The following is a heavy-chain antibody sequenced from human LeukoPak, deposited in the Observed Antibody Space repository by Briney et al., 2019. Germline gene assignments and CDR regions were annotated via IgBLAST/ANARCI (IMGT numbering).Heavy chain of an antibody. D-gene: IGHD6-19*01. CDR1: GFTFSSYA. J-gene: IGHJ5*02. CDR2: ISYDGSNK. Sequence: GGSLRLSCAASGFTFSSYAMHWVRQAPGKGLEWVAVISYDGSNKYYADPVKGRFTISRDNSKNTLYLQMNSLRAEDTAVYYCARDPRLGSGWVKWFDPWGQGTLVTVSS. V-gene: IGHV3-30-3*01. CDR3: ARDPRLGSGWVKWFDP.